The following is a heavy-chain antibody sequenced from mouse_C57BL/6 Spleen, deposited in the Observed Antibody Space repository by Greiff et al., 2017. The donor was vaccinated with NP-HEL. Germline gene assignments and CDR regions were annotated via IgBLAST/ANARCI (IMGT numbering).Heavy chain of an antibody. CDR1: GYTFTSYW. Sequence: QVQLQQPGAELVMPGASVKLSCKASGYTFTSYWMHWVKQRPGQGLEWIGEIDPSDSYTNYNQKFKGKSTLTVDKSSSTAYMQLSSLTSEDSAVYYCARSPPTVVATNYFDYWGQGTTLTVSS. D-gene: IGHD1-1*01. J-gene: IGHJ2*01. V-gene: IGHV1-69*01. CDR2: IDPSDSYT. CDR3: ARSPPTVVATNYFDY.